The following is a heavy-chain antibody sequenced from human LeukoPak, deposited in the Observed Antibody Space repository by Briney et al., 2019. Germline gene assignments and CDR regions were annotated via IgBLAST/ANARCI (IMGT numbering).Heavy chain of an antibody. J-gene: IGHJ4*02. D-gene: IGHD2-15*01. CDR2: TTSTGFTK. Sequence: GGSLRLSCAASGFTFSNYEMNWVRQAPGKGLEWISYTTSTGFTKYYADSVRGRFTISRDNAKNSLYLQMNSLRAEDTAVYYCARGFCSGGTRYFLIAFDYWGQGTLVTVPS. CDR3: ARGFCSGGTRYFLIAFDY. CDR1: GFTFSNYE. V-gene: IGHV3-48*03.